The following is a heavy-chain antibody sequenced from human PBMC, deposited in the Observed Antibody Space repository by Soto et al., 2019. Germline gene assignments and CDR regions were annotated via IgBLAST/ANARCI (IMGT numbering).Heavy chain of an antibody. CDR2: ISYDGSNK. D-gene: IGHD3-9*01. J-gene: IGHJ4*02. CDR3: AKDLLRYFDWSPLDY. V-gene: IGHV3-30*18. Sequence: PGGSLRLSCAASGFTFSNYRMHWVRQAPGEGLEWVAVISYDGSNKYYADSVKGRFTISRDNSRNTLYLQMNSLTAEDMAVYYCAKDLLRYFDWSPLDYWGQGTLVTVSS. CDR1: GFTFSNYR.